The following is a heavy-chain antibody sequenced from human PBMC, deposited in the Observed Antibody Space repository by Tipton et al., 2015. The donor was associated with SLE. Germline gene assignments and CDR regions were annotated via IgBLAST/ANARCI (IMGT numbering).Heavy chain of an antibody. CDR2: IFYTGST. CDR1: GASISSSNYY. Sequence: TLSLTCTVSGASISSSNYYWVWIRQLPGKGLEWIGGIFYTGSTFYTPSLKSRVTISLDMSKNQFSLRLSSVTAADTAVYYCASPYCGPNCYGFEYWGQGLRVTVSS. D-gene: IGHD2-21*01. V-gene: IGHV4-39*07. CDR3: ASPYCGPNCYGFEY. J-gene: IGHJ4*02.